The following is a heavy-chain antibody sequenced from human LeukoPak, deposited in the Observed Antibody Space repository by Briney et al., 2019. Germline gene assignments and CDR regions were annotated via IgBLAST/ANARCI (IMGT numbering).Heavy chain of an antibody. J-gene: IGHJ4*02. D-gene: IGHD6-13*01. CDR2: IFYSGST. CDR1: GGSISGYY. V-gene: IGHV4-59*08. Sequence: SETLSLTCTVSGGSISGYYWSWIRQPPGKGLEWVGYIFYSGSTNYNPSLRSRLTISVDTSKNQFSLKLSSVTAADTAMYYCARVETEGSSWYGVHYFDYWGQGTQVTVSS. CDR3: ARVETEGSSWYGVHYFDY.